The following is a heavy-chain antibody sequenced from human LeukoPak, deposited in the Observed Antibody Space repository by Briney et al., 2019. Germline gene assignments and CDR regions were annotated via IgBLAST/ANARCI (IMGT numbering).Heavy chain of an antibody. CDR2: INAGNGDT. Sequence: GASVKVSCKASGYTFTSYAMHWVRQAPGQRLEWMGWINAGNGDTKYSQKFQGRVTITRDTSASTAYMELSSLRSEDTAVYYCARDPRTDFWSDYPDYWGQGTLVTVSS. CDR1: GYTFTSYA. J-gene: IGHJ4*02. CDR3: ARDPRTDFWSDYPDY. V-gene: IGHV1-3*01. D-gene: IGHD3-3*01.